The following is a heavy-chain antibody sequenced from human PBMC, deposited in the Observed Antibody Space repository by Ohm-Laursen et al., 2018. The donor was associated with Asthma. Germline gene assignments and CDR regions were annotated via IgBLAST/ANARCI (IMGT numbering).Heavy chain of an antibody. Sequence: SSLRLSCTASGFSFRSYAMHWVRQAPGKGLEWVTIITSDGSWTSYADSVKGRFTISRDNSKSTLYMQMNSLRVEDTAVYYCARRDFSGGDPNAAFDIWGQGTMVTVSS. D-gene: IGHD2-21*02. V-gene: IGHV3-30-3*01. CDR3: ARRDFSGGDPNAAFDI. J-gene: IGHJ3*02. CDR1: GFSFRSYA. CDR2: ITSDGSWT.